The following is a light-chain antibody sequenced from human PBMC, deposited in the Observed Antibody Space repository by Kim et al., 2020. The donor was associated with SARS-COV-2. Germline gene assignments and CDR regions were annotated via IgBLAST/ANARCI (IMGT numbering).Light chain of an antibody. Sequence: SPGERATLSCGTSQSLSTTYLAWYQQKPGLAPRLLLYATSSRATGNPDRFSGSGSGTDFTLTISRLEPEDLAVYYCQQYFTSPWTFGPGTKVDIK. CDR3: QQYFTSPWT. CDR1: QSLSTTY. V-gene: IGKV3D-20*01. CDR2: ATS. J-gene: IGKJ1*01.